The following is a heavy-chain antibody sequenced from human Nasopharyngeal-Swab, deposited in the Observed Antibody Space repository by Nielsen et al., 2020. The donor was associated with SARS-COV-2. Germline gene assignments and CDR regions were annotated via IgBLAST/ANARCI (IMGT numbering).Heavy chain of an antibody. CDR3: ARDSSSWNLYYYYYGMDV. V-gene: IGHV3-11*01. CDR1: GLTFSDYY. Sequence: GGSLRLSFAAPGLTFSDYYMSWIRKAPGKGLEWFSYISSIGSTIYYADSVKCRFTISRDNAKNSLYLQMNSLRAEDTAVYYCARDSSSWNLYYYYYGMDVWGQGTTVTVFS. CDR2: ISSIGSTI. D-gene: IGHD6-13*01. J-gene: IGHJ6*02.